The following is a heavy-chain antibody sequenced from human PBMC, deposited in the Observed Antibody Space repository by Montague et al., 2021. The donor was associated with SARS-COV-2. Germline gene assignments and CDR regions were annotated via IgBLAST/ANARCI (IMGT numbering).Heavy chain of an antibody. V-gene: IGHV3-74*01. Sequence: SLRLSCAASGFTFSSYWMYWVRQAPEKGLLWVSSTNSDGDITYHADSVKGRFTISRDNAENTLYLQMNSLRPEDTALYYCVRGDPWFGNPWDASDIWGQGTRVSVSS. D-gene: IGHD3-10*01. J-gene: IGHJ3*02. CDR1: GFTFSSYW. CDR3: VRGDPWFGNPWDASDI. CDR2: TNSDGDIT.